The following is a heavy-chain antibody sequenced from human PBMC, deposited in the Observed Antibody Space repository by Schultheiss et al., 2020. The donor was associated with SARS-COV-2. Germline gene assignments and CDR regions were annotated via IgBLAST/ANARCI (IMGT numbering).Heavy chain of an antibody. V-gene: IGHV1-3*01. CDR2: INAGNGNT. CDR3: ARDLGATGGGDY. CDR1: GGTFSSYA. J-gene: IGHJ4*02. D-gene: IGHD1-1*01. Sequence: ASVKVSCKASGGTFSSYAISWVRQAPGQRLEWMGWINAGNGNTKYSQKFQGRVTITADKSTSTAYMELSSLRSEDTAVYYCARDLGATGGGDYWGQGTLVTVSS.